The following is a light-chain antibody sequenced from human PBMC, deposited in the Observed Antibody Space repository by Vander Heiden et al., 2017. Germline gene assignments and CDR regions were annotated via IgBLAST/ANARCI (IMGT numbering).Light chain of an antibody. CDR2: KDN. Sequence: SYELTQPPPVSVSPGQTARITCSGNAFPKNYGSGYQQKPGQAPVVVIYKDNERPSRIPGRFSGSSSGTTVTLTISGVQAEDEADYYCQSAASSGTYDVFGGGTKLTAL. J-gene: IGLJ3*02. CDR3: QSAASSGTYDV. V-gene: IGLV3-25*03. CDR1: AFPKNY.